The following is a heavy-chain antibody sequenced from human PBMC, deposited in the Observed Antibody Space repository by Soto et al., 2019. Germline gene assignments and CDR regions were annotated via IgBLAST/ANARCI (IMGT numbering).Heavy chain of an antibody. J-gene: IGHJ4*02. V-gene: IGHV4-30-4*08. CDR3: AGDQGKKLRWVC. D-gene: IGHD4-17*01. CDR1: GGSFSGYY. CDR2: ISYNGIT. Sequence: PSETLSLTCAVYGGSFSGYYWSWIRQPPGKGLEYIGYISYNGITYYNPSLESRLTISADTSKNQFSLKLSSVTAADTAVYYCAGDQGKKLRWVCWGQGTLVTVSS.